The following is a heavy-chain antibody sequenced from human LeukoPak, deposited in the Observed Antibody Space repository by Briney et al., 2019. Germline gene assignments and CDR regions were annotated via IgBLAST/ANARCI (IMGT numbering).Heavy chain of an antibody. CDR1: GGTFSIYA. Sequence: SATVSCKASGGTFSIYAISWVRQAPGQGLEWMGGIIPIFGTANYAQKFQGRVTITADESTSTAYMELSSLRSEDTAVYYCAREVGSSPYNWFDPWGQGTLVTVSS. CDR3: AREVGSSPYNWFDP. J-gene: IGHJ5*02. D-gene: IGHD6-6*01. V-gene: IGHV1-69*01. CDR2: IIPIFGTA.